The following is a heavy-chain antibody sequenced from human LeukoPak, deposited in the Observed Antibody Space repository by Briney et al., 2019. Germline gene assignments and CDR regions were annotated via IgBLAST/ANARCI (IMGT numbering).Heavy chain of an antibody. Sequence: SGGSLRLSCAASGFTFSGCGMHWVCQAPGKGLEWVAFIWYDGRDKYYADSVKGQFTISRDNSKNTLYLQMNSLRAEDTAVYYCAKDPYSYGSYFDYWGQGTLVTVSS. D-gene: IGHD5-18*01. CDR2: IWYDGRDK. J-gene: IGHJ4*02. V-gene: IGHV3-30*02. CDR3: AKDPYSYGSYFDY. CDR1: GFTFSGCG.